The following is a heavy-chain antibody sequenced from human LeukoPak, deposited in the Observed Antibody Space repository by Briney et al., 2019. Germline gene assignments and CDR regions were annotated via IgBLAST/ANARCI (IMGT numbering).Heavy chain of an antibody. D-gene: IGHD1-26*01. V-gene: IGHV3-66*01. CDR2: IYSGGST. CDR1: GFTVSSNY. Sequence: GGSLRLSCAASGFTVSSNYMSWVRQAPGKGLEWVSVIYSGGSTYYADSVTGRFTISRDNSKNTLYLQMNSLRAEDTAVYYCARDYGSYLLPKDYYMDVWGKGTTVTVSS. CDR3: ARDYGSYLLPKDYYMDV. J-gene: IGHJ6*03.